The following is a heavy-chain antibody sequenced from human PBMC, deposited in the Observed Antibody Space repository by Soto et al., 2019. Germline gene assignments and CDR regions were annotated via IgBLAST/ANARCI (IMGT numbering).Heavy chain of an antibody. Sequence: QVQLVQSGAEVKEPGASVKVSCKASGYTFTSYSFSWVRQAPGQGLEWMGWLSVYNGYTNSAQKVQGRVTMTTDTSSSIAYMELRSLRSDDTAVYYWARGGRYYPYYFDYWGQGTLITVSS. CDR3: ARGGRYYPYYFDY. V-gene: IGHV1-18*01. CDR2: LSVYNGYT. CDR1: GYTFTSYS. J-gene: IGHJ4*02. D-gene: IGHD1-26*01.